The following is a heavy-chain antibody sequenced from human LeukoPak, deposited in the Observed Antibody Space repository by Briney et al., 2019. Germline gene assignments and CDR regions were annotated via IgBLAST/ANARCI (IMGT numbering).Heavy chain of an antibody. Sequence: PGASVKISCKASGYTFRGNYIHWLRQAPGQGLEWMGWIDANNGDTKSAQKFQGRVTMSGDTSISTAYMDLSSLSPDDAAVYYCARDPSSVTLYFFDYWGQGTLVTVSS. CDR1: GYTFRGNY. J-gene: IGHJ4*02. V-gene: IGHV1-2*02. D-gene: IGHD4-11*01. CDR3: ARDPSSVTLYFFDY. CDR2: IDANNGDT.